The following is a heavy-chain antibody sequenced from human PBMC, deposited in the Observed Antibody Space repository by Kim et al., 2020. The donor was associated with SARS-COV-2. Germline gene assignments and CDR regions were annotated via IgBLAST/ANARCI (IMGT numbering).Heavy chain of an antibody. D-gene: IGHD3-10*01. CDR3: ARHGGWDRGVRGRYFDL. Sequence: SETLSLTCTVSGGSISSSSYYWGWIRKPPGKGLEWIGSIYYSGSTYYNPSLKSRVTISVDTSKNQFSLKLSSVTAADTAVYYCARHGGWDRGVRGRYFDLWGRGTLVTVSS. J-gene: IGHJ2*01. V-gene: IGHV4-39*01. CDR2: IYYSGST. CDR1: GGSISSSSYY.